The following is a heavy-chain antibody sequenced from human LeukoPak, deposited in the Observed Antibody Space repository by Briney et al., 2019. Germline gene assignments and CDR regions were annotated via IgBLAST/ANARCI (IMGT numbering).Heavy chain of an antibody. CDR1: GGSISSYY. J-gene: IGHJ6*02. Sequence: SETLSLTCTVSGGSISSYYWSWIRQPAGKGLEWIGRIYTSGSTNYNPSLKSRVTISVDTSKNQFSLKLSSVTAADPAVYYCARDRKGYDFWSGYHYYYYGMDVWGQGTTVTVSS. D-gene: IGHD3-3*01. CDR3: ARDRKGYDFWSGYHYYYYGMDV. CDR2: IYTSGST. V-gene: IGHV4-4*07.